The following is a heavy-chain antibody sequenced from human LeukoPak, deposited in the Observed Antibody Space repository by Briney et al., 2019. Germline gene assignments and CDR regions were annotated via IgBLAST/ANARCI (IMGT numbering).Heavy chain of an antibody. D-gene: IGHD4-17*01. V-gene: IGHV4-38-2*02. CDR1: GYSISSGYY. CDR3: ATMGDTVTTDDY. CDR2: IYHSGST. J-gene: IGHJ4*02. Sequence: SETLSLTCTVSGYSISSGYYWGWIRQPPGKGLEWIGSIYHSGSTYYNPSLKSRVTISVDTSKNQFSLKLSSVTAADTAVYYCATMGDTVTTDDYWGQGTLVTVSS.